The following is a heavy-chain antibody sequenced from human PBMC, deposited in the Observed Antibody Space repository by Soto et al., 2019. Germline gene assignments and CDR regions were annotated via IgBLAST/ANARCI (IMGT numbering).Heavy chain of an antibody. Sequence: SETLSLTCAVYGGSFSGYYWSWIRQPPGKGLEWIGEINHSGSTNYNPSLKSRVTISVDTSKNQFSLKLSSVTAADTAVYYCARGRGLNYWGQGTLVTVSS. CDR3: ARGRGLNY. CDR1: GGSFSGYY. J-gene: IGHJ4*02. D-gene: IGHD5-12*01. V-gene: IGHV4-34*01. CDR2: INHSGST.